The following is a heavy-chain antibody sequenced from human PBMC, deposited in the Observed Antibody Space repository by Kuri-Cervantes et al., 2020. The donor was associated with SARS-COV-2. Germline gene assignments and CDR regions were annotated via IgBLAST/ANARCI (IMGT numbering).Heavy chain of an antibody. J-gene: IGHJ6*02. D-gene: IGHD2-15*01. CDR1: GGSISSGGYY. V-gene: IGHV4-31*03. Sequence: SETLSLTCTVSGGSISSGGYYWSWIRQHPGKGLEWIGYIYYSGSTYYNPSLKSRVTISVDTSKNQFSLKLSSVTAADTAVYYCARGLRYCSGGSCPSGGYYYYGMDVWGQGTTVTVSS. CDR3: ARGLRYCSGGSCPSGGYYYYGMDV. CDR2: IYYSGST.